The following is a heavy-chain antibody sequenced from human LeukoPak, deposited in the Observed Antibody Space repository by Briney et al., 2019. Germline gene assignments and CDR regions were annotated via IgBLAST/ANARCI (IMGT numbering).Heavy chain of an antibody. CDR3: AKVTRDIVVVPAAIRLST. CDR1: GFTISSYA. Sequence: PGGSLRLSCAASGFTISSYALTWVRQAPGKGLEWVSGISGSGDSTYYADSVKRRFTISRDNPKNTLYLQINSLRAEDTAVYYCAKVTRDIVVVPAAIRLSTWGQGTLVTVSS. D-gene: IGHD2-2*02. V-gene: IGHV3-23*01. CDR2: ISGSGDST. J-gene: IGHJ5*02.